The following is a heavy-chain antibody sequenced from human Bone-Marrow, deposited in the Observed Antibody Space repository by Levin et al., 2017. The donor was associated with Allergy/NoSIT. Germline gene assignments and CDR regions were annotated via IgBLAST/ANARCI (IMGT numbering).Heavy chain of an antibody. CDR2: IFSNDEK. CDR1: GFSLSHARMG. CDR3: ARIPGMLTRLRYSYGLPSRNDYFDY. D-gene: IGHD5-18*01. J-gene: IGHJ4*02. Sequence: SGPTLVKPTETLTLTCTVSGFSLSHARMGVSWIRQPPGKALEWLAHIFSNDEKSYSTSLKSRLTISKDTSKSQVVLTMTNMDPVDTATYYCARIPGMLTRLRYSYGLPSRNDYFDYWGQGTLVTVSS. V-gene: IGHV2-26*01.